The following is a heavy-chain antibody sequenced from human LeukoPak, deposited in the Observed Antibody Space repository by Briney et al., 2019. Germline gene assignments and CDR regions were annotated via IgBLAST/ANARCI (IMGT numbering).Heavy chain of an antibody. Sequence: SETLSLTCAVNGGSFSGYYWTWVRQSPGKGLEWIGEINHSGSTNYNASLKSRVTISEDTSKNQFSLKMTSVTAADTAVYYCARGRWGRNAFDIWGQGTMATVSS. V-gene: IGHV4-34*01. CDR1: GGSFSGYY. CDR3: ARGRWGRNAFDI. J-gene: IGHJ3*02. D-gene: IGHD7-27*01. CDR2: INHSGST.